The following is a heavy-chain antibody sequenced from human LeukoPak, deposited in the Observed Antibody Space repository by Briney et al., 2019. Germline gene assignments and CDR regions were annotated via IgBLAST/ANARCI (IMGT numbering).Heavy chain of an antibody. Sequence: SETLSLTCTDSGGSISSQYWSWVGQPPGKGLEWIGYIYYSGSTNYNPSLKSRVTISVDTSKNQFSLKLSSVTAADTAVYYCARGRTTLDFDYWGQGTLVTVSS. CDR1: GGSISSQY. D-gene: IGHD1-1*01. CDR3: ARGRTTLDFDY. J-gene: IGHJ4*02. CDR2: IYYSGST. V-gene: IGHV4-59*11.